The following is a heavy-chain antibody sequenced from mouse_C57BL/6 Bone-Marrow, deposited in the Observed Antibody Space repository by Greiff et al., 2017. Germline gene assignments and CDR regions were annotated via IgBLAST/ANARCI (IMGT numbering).Heavy chain of an antibody. V-gene: IGHV14-4*01. D-gene: IGHD2-1*01. Sequence: EVQLQQSGAELVRPGASVKLSCTASGFNIKDDYMHWVKQRPEQGLEWIGWIDPENGDTEYASKFQGKATITADTSSTTAYLQLSSLTSEDTAVYYCAIVNYGNYVNYFGYWGQGTTLTVSS. CDR1: GFNIKDDY. J-gene: IGHJ2*01. CDR2: IDPENGDT. CDR3: AIVNYGNYVNYFGY.